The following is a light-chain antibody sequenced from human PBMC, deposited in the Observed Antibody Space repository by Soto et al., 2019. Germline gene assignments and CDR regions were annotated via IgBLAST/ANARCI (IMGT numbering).Light chain of an antibody. CDR3: QQYGSSPYT. V-gene: IGKV3-20*01. J-gene: IGKJ2*01. CDR2: GAS. CDR1: QSVSSSY. Sequence: EIVLTHSPGTLSLSAGERATLSCRASQSVSSSYLAWYQQKPGQAPRLLIYGASSRATGIPDRFSGSGSGTDFTLTISRLEPEDFAVYYCQQYGSSPYTFGQGTKLEIK.